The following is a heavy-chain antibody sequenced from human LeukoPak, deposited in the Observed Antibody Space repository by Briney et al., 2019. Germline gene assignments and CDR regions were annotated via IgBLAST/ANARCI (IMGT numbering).Heavy chain of an antibody. CDR2: IIPILGIA. J-gene: IGHJ3*02. D-gene: IGHD3-22*01. V-gene: IGHV1-69*04. CDR1: GGTFSSYA. Sequence: GASVKVSCKASGGTFSSYAIIWVRQAPGQGLEWMGRIIPILGIANYAQKFQGRVTITADKSTSTAYMELSSLRSEDTAVYYCARDITMIVVVRGHDAFDIWGQGTMVTVSS. CDR3: ARDITMIVVVRGHDAFDI.